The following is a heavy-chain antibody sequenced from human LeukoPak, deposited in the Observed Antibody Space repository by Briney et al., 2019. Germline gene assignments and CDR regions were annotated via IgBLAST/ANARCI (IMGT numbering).Heavy chain of an antibody. Sequence: GGSLRLSCAASGFTFSSYSMNWVRQAPGKGLEWVSSISSSSSYIYYADSVKGRFTISRDNSKNTLYLQMNSLRAEDTAVYYCAVWSGDVVPAAFTFDPWGQGTLVTVSS. CDR2: ISSSSSYI. J-gene: IGHJ5*02. CDR3: AVWSGDVVPAAFTFDP. V-gene: IGHV3-21*01. CDR1: GFTFSSYS. D-gene: IGHD2-2*01.